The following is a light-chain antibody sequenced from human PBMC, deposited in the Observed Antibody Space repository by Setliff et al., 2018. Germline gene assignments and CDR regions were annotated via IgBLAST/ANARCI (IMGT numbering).Light chain of an antibody. Sequence: QSALTQPASVSGSPGQSITISCTGISGDVGGYNYVSWYQQHPGKAPQLMIYDVSNRPSGVSNRFSGSKSGNTASLTISGLQAEDEADYYCCSYAGSSTYVFGTGTKVTVL. J-gene: IGLJ1*01. CDR2: DVS. CDR3: CSYAGSSTYV. V-gene: IGLV2-14*03. CDR1: SGDVGGYNY.